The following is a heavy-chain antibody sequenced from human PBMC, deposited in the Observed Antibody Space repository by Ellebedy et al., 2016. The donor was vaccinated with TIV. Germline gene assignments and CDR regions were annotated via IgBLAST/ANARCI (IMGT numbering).Heavy chain of an antibody. CDR1: GFIGSSRF. V-gene: IGHV3-66*01. J-gene: IGHJ4*02. Sequence: GESLKISCAASGFIGSSRFMSWVRQAPGKGLEWVSVIYDGGSTYYADSVKGRFTISRDNFKNMLTLQMDSLRAEDTAVYYCAKEGIGVYYFDHWGQGSLVTVSS. CDR2: IYDGGST. CDR3: AKEGIGVYYFDH. D-gene: IGHD2/OR15-2a*01.